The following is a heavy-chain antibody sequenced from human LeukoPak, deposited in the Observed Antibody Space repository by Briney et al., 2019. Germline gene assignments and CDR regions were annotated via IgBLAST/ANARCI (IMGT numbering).Heavy chain of an antibody. CDR1: GYIFISYA. CDR2: INTKTGNP. V-gene: IGHV7-4-1*02. Sequence: ASVKVSCKASGYIFISYAMNWVRQAPGQGLEWMGWINTKTGNPTYAQGSTGRFVFSLDISVSTAYLQISSLKAEDSAVYYCARERKKWFGELYGYWGQGTLVTVSS. J-gene: IGHJ4*02. D-gene: IGHD3-10*01. CDR3: ARERKKWFGELYGY.